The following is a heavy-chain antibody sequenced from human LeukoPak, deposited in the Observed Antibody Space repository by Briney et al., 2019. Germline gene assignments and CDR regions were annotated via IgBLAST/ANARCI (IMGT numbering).Heavy chain of an antibody. CDR1: GFTFDDYA. Sequence: GGSLRLSCAASGFTFDDYAMHWVRQAPGKGLEWVSGISWNSGSIGYADSVKGRFTISRDNAKNSLYLQMNSLRAEDTAVYYCARAPGPRYSFQDYWGQGTLVTVSS. J-gene: IGHJ4*02. CDR3: ARAPGPRYSFQDY. V-gene: IGHV3-9*01. CDR2: ISWNSGSI. D-gene: IGHD5-18*01.